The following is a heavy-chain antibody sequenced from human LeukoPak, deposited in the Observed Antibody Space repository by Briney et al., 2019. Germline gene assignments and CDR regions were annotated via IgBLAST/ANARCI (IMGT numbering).Heavy chain of an antibody. J-gene: IGHJ5*02. D-gene: IGHD2/OR15-2a*01. V-gene: IGHV3-48*03. Sequence: GGSLRLSCAASGFTFSSYEMNWVRQAPGKGLEWVSYISSSGSTIYYADSVKGRFTISRDNAKNSLYLQVNSLRAEDTAVYYCARDGYLATTSWGQGTLVTVSS. CDR2: ISSSGSTI. CDR1: GFTFSSYE. CDR3: ARDGYLATTS.